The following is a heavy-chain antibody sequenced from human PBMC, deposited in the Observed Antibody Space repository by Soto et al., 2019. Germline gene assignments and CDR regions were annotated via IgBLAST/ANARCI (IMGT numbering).Heavy chain of an antibody. CDR3: ARQIYDSDTGPNFQYYFDS. Sequence: GESLKISCKGSGYSFAGYWITWLRQKPGKGLEWMGRIDPSDSQTYYSPSFRGHVTISVTKSITTVFLQWSSLRASDTAMYYCARQIYDSDTGPNFQYYFDSWGQGTPVTVSS. J-gene: IGHJ4*02. D-gene: IGHD3-22*01. V-gene: IGHV5-10-1*01. CDR1: GYSFAGYW. CDR2: IDPSDSQT.